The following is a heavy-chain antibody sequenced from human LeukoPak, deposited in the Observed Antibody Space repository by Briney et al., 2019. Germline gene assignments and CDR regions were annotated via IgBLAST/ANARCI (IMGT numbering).Heavy chain of an antibody. D-gene: IGHD3-22*01. V-gene: IGHV3-74*01. CDR3: ARLLKYYYDSSGYGEDWYFDL. J-gene: IGHJ2*01. Sequence: GGSLRLSCAASGFAFGSHWMHWVRQAPGKGLVWVARIESDASNTRYADSVKGRFTISRDNANNSLYLQMNSLRDEDTAVYFCARLLKYYYDSSGYGEDWYFDLWGRGTLVTVSS. CDR1: GFAFGSHW. CDR2: IESDASNT.